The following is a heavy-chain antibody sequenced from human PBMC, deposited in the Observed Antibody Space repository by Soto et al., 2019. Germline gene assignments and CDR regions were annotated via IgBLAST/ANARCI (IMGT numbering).Heavy chain of an antibody. V-gene: IGHV4-31*03. D-gene: IGHD3-22*01. CDR1: GGSISSGGYY. J-gene: IGHJ4*02. CDR2: IFYSGST. Sequence: SETLSLTCTVSGGSISSGGYYWSWIRQHPGKGLEWVGYIFYSGSTYYNPSLKSRVTISVDTSKNQFSLKLSSVTAADTAVYYCARTYYYDGGAYFYDSWGQGTLVTVSS. CDR3: ARTYYYDGGAYFYDS.